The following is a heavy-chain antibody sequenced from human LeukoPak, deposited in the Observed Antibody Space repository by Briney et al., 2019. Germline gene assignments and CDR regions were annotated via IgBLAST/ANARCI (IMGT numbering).Heavy chain of an antibody. CDR2: IWYDGSNK. Sequence: GESLKISCVASGFTFRNYGMHWVRQAPGKGLEWVAVIWYDGSNKYYADSVKGRFTISRDSSKNTLWLQMNSLRAEDTAVYYCARDRATRYFDLWGRGTLVTVSS. CDR3: ARDRATRYFDL. J-gene: IGHJ2*01. CDR1: GFTFRNYG. V-gene: IGHV3-33*01.